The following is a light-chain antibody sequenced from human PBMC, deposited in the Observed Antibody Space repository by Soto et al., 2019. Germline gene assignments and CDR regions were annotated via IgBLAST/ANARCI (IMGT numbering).Light chain of an antibody. V-gene: IGKV3D-20*02. CDR2: GAS. CDR3: QQRNNWPPIT. J-gene: IGKJ5*01. CDR1: QSVSSSY. Sequence: EIVLTQSPGTLSLSPVERATLSCRASQSVSSSYLAWYQQKPGQAPRLLIYGASSRATGIPDRFSGSGSGTDFTLTITSLEPEDFAVYYCQQRNNWPPITFGQGTRLEIK.